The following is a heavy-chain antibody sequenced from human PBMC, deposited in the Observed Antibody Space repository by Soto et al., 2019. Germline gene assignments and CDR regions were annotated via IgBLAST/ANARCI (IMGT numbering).Heavy chain of an antibody. CDR2: INSDGSST. J-gene: IGHJ4*02. D-gene: IGHD4-17*01. V-gene: IGHV3-74*01. Sequence: GGSLRLSCVGSGFTFTTYWMHWVRQAPGKGLVWVSRINSDGSSTSYVDSVKGRFTISRDNARNTLSLQMDSLRVEDTAVYYCARGGYGDYYVYPGYWGQGTLVTVSS. CDR1: GFTFTTYW. CDR3: ARGGYGDYYVYPGY.